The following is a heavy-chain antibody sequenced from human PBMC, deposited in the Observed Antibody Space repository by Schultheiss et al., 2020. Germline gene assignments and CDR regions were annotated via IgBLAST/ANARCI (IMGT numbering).Heavy chain of an antibody. Sequence: GGSLRLSCAASGFIFSTYGMYWVRQDPGKGLEWVAVISYDGTNKDYADSVKGRFTISRDNSKNTLYLQMNGLRTEDTAVYYCAKVPVAKAVAALAPLDYWGQGTLVTVSS. D-gene: IGHD6-19*01. CDR1: GFIFSTYG. CDR2: ISYDGTNK. J-gene: IGHJ4*02. CDR3: AKVPVAKAVAALAPLDY. V-gene: IGHV3-30*18.